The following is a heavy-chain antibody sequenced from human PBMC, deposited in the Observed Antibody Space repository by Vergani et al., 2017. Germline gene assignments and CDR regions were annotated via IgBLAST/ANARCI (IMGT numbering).Heavy chain of an antibody. D-gene: IGHD5-18*01. V-gene: IGHV4-39*01. CDR1: GGSINPSSSF. CDR2: INYVGRT. Sequence: QLQLQESGPGLVKPSETLSLICTVSGGSINPSSSFWGWIRQSPGKGLEWIGSINYVGRTYYIPSLQSRATVFVDTSKNQFSLNLTSVTAADTAVYFCARSPHGYTYGGYISQFDPWGQGTLVTVSS. CDR3: ARSPHGYTYGGYISQFDP. J-gene: IGHJ5*02.